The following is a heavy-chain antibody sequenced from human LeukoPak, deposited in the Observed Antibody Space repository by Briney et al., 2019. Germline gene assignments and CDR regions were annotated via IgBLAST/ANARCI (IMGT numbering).Heavy chain of an antibody. CDR1: GGTFSSYA. Sequence: WASVKVSCKASGGTFSSYAISWVRQAPGQGLEWMGRIIPILGIANYAQKFQGRVTITADKSTSTAYMELSSLRSEDTAVYYCARVGRGVTYSGYDPAFDYWGQETLVTVSS. D-gene: IGHD5-12*01. CDR3: ARVGRGVTYSGYDPAFDY. V-gene: IGHV1-69*04. J-gene: IGHJ4*02. CDR2: IIPILGIA.